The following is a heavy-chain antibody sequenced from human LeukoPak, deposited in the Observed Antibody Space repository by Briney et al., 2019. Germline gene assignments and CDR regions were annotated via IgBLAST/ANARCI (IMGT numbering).Heavy chain of an antibody. CDR1: GSTFSSYA. CDR2: VSGSDGST. V-gene: IGHV3-23*01. D-gene: IGHD6-19*01. J-gene: IGHJ4*02. CDR3: AKQQWLVDY. Sequence: GGSLRLPCAASGSTFSSYAMSWVRQAPGTGLEWVSAVSGSDGSTYYADSVKGRFTISRDNSKNTLYLQMNSLRAEDTAVYYCAKQQWLVDYWGQGTLVTVSS.